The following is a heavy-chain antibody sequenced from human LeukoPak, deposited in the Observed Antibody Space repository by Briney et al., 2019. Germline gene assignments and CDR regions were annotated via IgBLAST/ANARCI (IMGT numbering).Heavy chain of an antibody. CDR2: IFHSGTT. D-gene: IGHD2/OR15-2a*01. J-gene: IGHJ5*02. V-gene: IGHV4-59*01. Sequence: SETLSLTCTVSGASIKSYDWSWIRQPPGKGLERIAYIFHSGTTNYNPSLKSRVTISIDTSTNQVSLRLSSVTAADTALYYCARSSSSRFDPWGQGTLVTVFS. CDR1: GASIKSYD. CDR3: ARSSSSRFDP.